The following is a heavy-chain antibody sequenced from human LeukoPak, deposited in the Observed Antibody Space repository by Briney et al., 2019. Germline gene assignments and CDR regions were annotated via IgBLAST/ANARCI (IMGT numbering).Heavy chain of an antibody. Sequence: GGSLRLSCAASGFTFRSYAMSWVRQAPGKGLEWVSTISASVGSTYYADSVKGRFTISRDNAKNSLYLQMNSLRAEDTAVYYCARVGSSGWYVDYYYYYGMDVWGQGTTVTVSS. J-gene: IGHJ6*02. CDR2: ISASVGST. D-gene: IGHD6-19*01. CDR3: ARVGSSGWYVDYYYYYGMDV. V-gene: IGHV3-23*01. CDR1: GFTFRSYA.